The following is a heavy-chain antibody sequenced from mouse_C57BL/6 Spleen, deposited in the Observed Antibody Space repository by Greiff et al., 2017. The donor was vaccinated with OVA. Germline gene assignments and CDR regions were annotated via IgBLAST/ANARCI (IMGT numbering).Heavy chain of an antibody. J-gene: IGHJ4*01. CDR2: IHPNSGST. CDR3: ARTDDYDQGYYAMDY. Sequence: QVQLKQPGAELVKPGASVKLSCKASGYTFTSYWMHWVKQRPGQGLEWIGMIHPNSGSTNYNEKFKSKATLTVDKSSSTAYMQLSSLTSEDSAVYYCARTDDYDQGYYAMDYWGQGTSVTVSS. CDR1: GYTFTSYW. V-gene: IGHV1-64*01. D-gene: IGHD2-4*01.